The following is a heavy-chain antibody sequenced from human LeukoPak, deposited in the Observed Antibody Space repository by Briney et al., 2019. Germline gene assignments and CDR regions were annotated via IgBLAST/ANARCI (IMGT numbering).Heavy chain of an antibody. CDR2: IYHSGST. CDR3: AREGWERTGGMDV. CDR1: GASISSGNYY. Sequence: SQTLSLTCTVSGASISSGNYYWSWIRQPPGKGLEWIGYIYHSGSTYYNPSLNSRVTLSVDRSKNQFSLKMTSVTAADTAVYYCAREGWERTGGMDVWGQGTTVTVSS. V-gene: IGHV4-30-2*01. J-gene: IGHJ6*02. D-gene: IGHD1-26*01.